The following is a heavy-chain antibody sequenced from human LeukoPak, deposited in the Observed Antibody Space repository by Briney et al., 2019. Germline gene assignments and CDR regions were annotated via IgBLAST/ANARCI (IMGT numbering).Heavy chain of an antibody. CDR1: GESLSGYY. CDR3: AREATITSLSWFDP. D-gene: IGHD3-10*01. Sequence: SETLSLTCAVYGESLSGYYWGWIRQPPGTGLEWIGEINHNGTTQYNPSLTSRVTISVDTSKNQFSLKLSSVTAADTAVYYCAREATITSLSWFDPWGQGTLVTVSS. CDR2: INHNGTT. V-gene: IGHV4-34*01. J-gene: IGHJ5*02.